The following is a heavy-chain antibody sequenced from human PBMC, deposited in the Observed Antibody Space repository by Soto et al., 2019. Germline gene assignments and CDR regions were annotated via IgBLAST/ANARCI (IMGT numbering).Heavy chain of an antibody. CDR3: ARDFRAVAGTFDY. CDR1: GGSISSSNW. J-gene: IGHJ4*02. CDR2: IYHSGST. V-gene: IGHV4-4*02. D-gene: IGHD6-19*01. Sequence: PSETLSLTCAVSGGSISSSNWWSWVRQPPGKGLEWFGEIYHSGSTNYNPSLKSRVTISVDKSKNQFSLKLSSVTAADTAVYYCARDFRAVAGTFDYWGQGTLVTVSS.